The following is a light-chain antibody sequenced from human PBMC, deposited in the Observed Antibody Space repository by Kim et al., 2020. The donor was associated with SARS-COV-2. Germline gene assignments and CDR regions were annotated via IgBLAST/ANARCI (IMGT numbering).Light chain of an antibody. CDR1: SSDVGGYNY. CDR3: SSYVGTNTYV. J-gene: IGLJ1*01. Sequence: GHSVTISCTGTSSDVGGYNYVSWYQHHPGKAPKLIIYEVSLRPFGVPDRFSGSKSGNTASLTVSGLQAEDEADYYCSSYVGTNTYVFGTGTKVTVL. V-gene: IGLV2-8*01. CDR2: EVS.